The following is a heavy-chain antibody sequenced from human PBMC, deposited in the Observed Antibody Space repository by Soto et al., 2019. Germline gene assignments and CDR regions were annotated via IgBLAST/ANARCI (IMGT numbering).Heavy chain of an antibody. D-gene: IGHD3-16*01. J-gene: IGHJ5*02. V-gene: IGHV4-4*07. Sequence: QVQLQESGPGVVKPSETLSLTCTVSGASMTNYHWNWVRQCAGGGLEDIGRVSGTGNPDYNPSLKIRVTGSLDWSETQFSLKLSSVTAADTAVYYCARANWPHTWGSSPAAFDPWGQGTLVIVSS. CDR3: ARANWPHTWGSSPAAFDP. CDR2: VSGTGNP. CDR1: GASMTNYH.